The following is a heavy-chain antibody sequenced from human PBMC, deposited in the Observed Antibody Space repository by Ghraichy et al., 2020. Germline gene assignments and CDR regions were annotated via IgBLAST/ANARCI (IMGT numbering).Heavy chain of an antibody. CDR3: ARDAYYYGSGSLGGWFDP. V-gene: IGHV4-59*01. CDR2: IYYSGST. Sequence: SQTLSLTCTVSGGSISSYYWSWIRQPPGKGLEWIGYIYYSGSTNYNPSLKSRVTISVDTSKNQFSLKLSSVTAADTAVYYCARDAYYYGSGSLGGWFDPWGQGTLVTVSS. CDR1: GGSISSYY. J-gene: IGHJ5*02. D-gene: IGHD3-10*01.